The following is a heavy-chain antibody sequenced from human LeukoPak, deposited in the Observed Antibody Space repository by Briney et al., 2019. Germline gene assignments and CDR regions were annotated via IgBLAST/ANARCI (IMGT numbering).Heavy chain of an antibody. V-gene: IGHV1-8*01. CDR1: GYTFTSYD. CDR3: ARENYDFWSGYLYYYYGMDV. CDR2: MSPNSGNT. J-gene: IGHJ6*02. Sequence: ASVKVSCKASGYTFTSYDINWVRQATGQGLEWMGWMSPNSGNTGYAQKFQGRVTMTRNTSISTAYMELSSLRSEDTAVYYCARENYDFWSGYLYYYYGMDVWGQGTTVTVSS. D-gene: IGHD3-3*01.